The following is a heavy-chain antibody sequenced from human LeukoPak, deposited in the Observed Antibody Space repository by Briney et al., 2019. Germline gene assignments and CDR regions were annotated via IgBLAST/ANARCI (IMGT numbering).Heavy chain of an antibody. CDR1: GGSFSGYY. CDR3: ARGQAVRFLEWTSNWFDP. D-gene: IGHD3-3*01. Sequence: SETLSLTCAVYGGSFSGYYWSWIRQPPGKGLEWIGEINHSGSTNYNPSLKSRVTISVDTSKNQFSLKLSSVTAADTAVYYCARGQAVRFLEWTSNWFDPWGQGTLVTVSS. J-gene: IGHJ5*02. V-gene: IGHV4-34*01. CDR2: INHSGST.